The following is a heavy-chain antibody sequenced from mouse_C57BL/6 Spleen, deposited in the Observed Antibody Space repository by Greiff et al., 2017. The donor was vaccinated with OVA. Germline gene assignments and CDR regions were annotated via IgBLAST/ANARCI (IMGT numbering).Heavy chain of an antibody. Sequence: QVQLQQPGAELVKPGASVKMSCKASGYTFTSYWITWVKQRPGQGLEWIGDIYPGSGSTNYNEKFKSKATLTVDTSSSTAYMQLSSLTSEDAAVYYCARSGSSYLAWFAYWGQGTLVTVSA. CDR3: ARSGSSYLAWFAY. CDR2: IYPGSGST. V-gene: IGHV1-55*01. J-gene: IGHJ3*01. D-gene: IGHD1-1*01. CDR1: GYTFTSYW.